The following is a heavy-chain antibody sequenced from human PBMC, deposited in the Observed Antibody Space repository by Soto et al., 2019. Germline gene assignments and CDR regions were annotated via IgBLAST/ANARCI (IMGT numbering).Heavy chain of an antibody. D-gene: IGHD3-3*01. V-gene: IGHV3-48*03. CDR1: GFTSSDHE. J-gene: IGHJ6*02. CDR2: FSAMGGTT. Sequence: SRRPSCVISGFTSSDHERNWVRQAPGKGPGWVSRFSAMGGTTSYADSVNSRFTITRDNDRESIYLHMNNLTADDRAIYYGARDRSAIVACPPYGMDVWGQGTTVTVSS. CDR3: ARDRSAIVACPPYGMDV.